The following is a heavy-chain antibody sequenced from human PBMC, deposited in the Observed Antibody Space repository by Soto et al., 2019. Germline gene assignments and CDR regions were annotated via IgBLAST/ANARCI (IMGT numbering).Heavy chain of an antibody. J-gene: IGHJ4*02. CDR3: ARGGYFDSSNYLAY. V-gene: IGHV1-3*01. CDR1: GYTFTSYG. D-gene: IGHD3-22*01. Sequence: GASVKVSCKASGYTFTSYGLNWVRQAPGRGLEWMGWINPGNGNTKYSQQFQGRVIIDRDTSASTAYMELSSLRSEDTAVYYCARGGYFDSSNYLAYWGLGTLVTVSS. CDR2: INPGNGNT.